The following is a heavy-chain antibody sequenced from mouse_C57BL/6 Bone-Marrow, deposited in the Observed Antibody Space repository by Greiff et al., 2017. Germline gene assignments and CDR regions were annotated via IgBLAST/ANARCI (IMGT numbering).Heavy chain of an antibody. CDR1: GFTFSSYG. CDR2: ISSGGSYT. J-gene: IGHJ3*01. V-gene: IGHV5-6*01. D-gene: IGHD1-1*01. Sequence: EVQLVESGGDLVKPGGSLKLSCAASGFTFSSYGMSWVRQTPDKRLEWVATISSGGSYTYYPDSVKGRFTISRDNAKNTLYLQMSSLKSEDTAMYYCARQPLLLRFPWFAYWGQGTLVTVSA. CDR3: ARQPLLLRFPWFAY.